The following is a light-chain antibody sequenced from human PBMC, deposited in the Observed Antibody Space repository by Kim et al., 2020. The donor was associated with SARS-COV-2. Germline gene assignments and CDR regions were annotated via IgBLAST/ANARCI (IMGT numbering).Light chain of an antibody. CDR3: QSYDSGLSPSVV. CDR2: GDT. J-gene: IGLJ2*01. Sequence: VTISCTWTSSSIGPHYGVQRYQHLPGTAPKLLIYGDTQRPSGVSDRFSASRSAASASLAITGLQTDDEGDYFCQSYDSGLSPSVVFGGGTQLTVL. V-gene: IGLV1-40*03. CDR1: SSSIGPHYG.